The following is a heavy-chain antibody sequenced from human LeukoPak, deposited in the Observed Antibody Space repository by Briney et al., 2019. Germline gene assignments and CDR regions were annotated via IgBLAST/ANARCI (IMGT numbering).Heavy chain of an antibody. CDR2: IGGSGGST. J-gene: IGHJ4*02. Sequence: GGSLRFSCAASGFTFSTYAMSWVRQAPGKGLEWVSGIGGSGGSTYYADSAKGRFTISRDNSKNTLYLQMNSLRAEDTAVYYCAKGSGILTGYTITFDYWGQGTLVTVSS. D-gene: IGHD3-9*01. CDR1: GFTFSTYA. V-gene: IGHV3-23*01. CDR3: AKGSGILTGYTITFDY.